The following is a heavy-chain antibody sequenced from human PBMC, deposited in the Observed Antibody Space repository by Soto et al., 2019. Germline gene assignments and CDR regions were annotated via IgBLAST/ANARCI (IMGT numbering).Heavy chain of an antibody. D-gene: IGHD5-12*01. CDR2: IYSGGST. CDR3: AREIRGSGYARGDY. V-gene: IGHV3-66*01. J-gene: IGHJ4*02. Sequence: EVQLVESGGGLVQPGGSLRLSCAASGFTVSSNYMSWVRQAPGKGLEWVSVIYSGGSTYYADSVKGRFTISRDNSKNTLYLQMNNLRAEDTAVYYCAREIRGSGYARGDYWGQGTLVTVSS. CDR1: GFTVSSNY.